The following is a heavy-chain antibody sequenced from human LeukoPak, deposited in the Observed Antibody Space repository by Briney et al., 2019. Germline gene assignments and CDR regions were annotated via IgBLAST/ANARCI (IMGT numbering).Heavy chain of an antibody. V-gene: IGHV3-7*01. CDR3: ARAFLERSLKFYMDV. Sequence: GGSLRLSCAVSGFTFNNYWMTWVRQAPGKGLEWVASIRDDGSAKYYMDSVKGRFSISRDDSKNTLYLQVNSLRAEDTAVYYCARAFLERSLKFYMDVWGKGTTVTVSS. D-gene: IGHD3-3*02. CDR1: GFTFNNYW. CDR2: IRDDGSAK. J-gene: IGHJ6*03.